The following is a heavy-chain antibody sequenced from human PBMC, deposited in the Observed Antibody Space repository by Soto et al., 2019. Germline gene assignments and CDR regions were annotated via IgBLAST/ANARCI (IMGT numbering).Heavy chain of an antibody. Sequence: LRLSCAASGFTFSSYSMNWVRQAPGKGLEWVSYISSSSSTIYYADSVKGRFTISRDNAKNSLYLQMNSLRAEDTAVYYCARTHDYGDYHNAFDIWGQGTMVTVSS. D-gene: IGHD4-17*01. CDR1: GFTFSSYS. V-gene: IGHV3-48*01. CDR2: ISSSSSTI. CDR3: ARTHDYGDYHNAFDI. J-gene: IGHJ3*02.